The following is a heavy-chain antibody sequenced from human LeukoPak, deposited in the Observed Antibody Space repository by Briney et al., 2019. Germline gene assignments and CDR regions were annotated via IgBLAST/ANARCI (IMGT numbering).Heavy chain of an antibody. Sequence: GESLKISCKGSGYSFTNYWIGWVRQMPGKGLEWIGIIYPGDSDTRYSPSFQGQVTISADKSISTAYLQWSSLKASDTAMYYCARQFSGFHYYFDYWGQGTQVTVSS. V-gene: IGHV5-51*01. CDR1: GYSFTNYW. D-gene: IGHD5-12*01. J-gene: IGHJ4*02. CDR2: IYPGDSDT. CDR3: ARQFSGFHYYFDY.